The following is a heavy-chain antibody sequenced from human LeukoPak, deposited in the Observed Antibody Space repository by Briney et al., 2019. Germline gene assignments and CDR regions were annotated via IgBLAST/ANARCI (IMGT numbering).Heavy chain of an antibody. CDR1: GYTFTSYG. D-gene: IGHD5-18*01. Sequence: GASVKVSCKASGYTFTSYGISWVRQAPGQGLEWMGWISAYNGNTNYAQKLQGRVTMTTDTSTSTAYMELRSPRSDDTAVYYCAREEGGADTAMVDYWGQGTLVTVSS. CDR3: AREEGGADTAMVDY. CDR2: ISAYNGNT. J-gene: IGHJ4*02. V-gene: IGHV1-18*01.